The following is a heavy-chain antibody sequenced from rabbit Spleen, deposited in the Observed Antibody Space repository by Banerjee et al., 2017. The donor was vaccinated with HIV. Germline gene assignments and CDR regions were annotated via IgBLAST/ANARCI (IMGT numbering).Heavy chain of an antibody. D-gene: IGHD8-1*01. V-gene: IGHV1S45*01. CDR1: GFSFSSNW. CDR2: IDTNDGDT. J-gene: IGHJ6*01. Sequence: QAQLAEAGGGLAKPGGTLTLTCTGSGFSFSSNWICWVRQAPGKGLEWIACIDTNDGDTDYANWPKGRFTISKTSSTTVTLQMTSLTAADTATYFCARDAGTSFSTYGMDLWGQGTLVTVS. CDR3: ARDAGTSFSTYGMDL.